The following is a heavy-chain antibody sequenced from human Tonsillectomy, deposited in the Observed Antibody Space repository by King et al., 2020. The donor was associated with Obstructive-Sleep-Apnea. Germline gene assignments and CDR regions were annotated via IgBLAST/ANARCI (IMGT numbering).Heavy chain of an antibody. J-gene: IGHJ5*02. Sequence: VQLVQSGAEVKKPGALVKVSCKAFGYTFTRYDFKWVLQAPGQGLEWVGWVNPDSCNTSYEQKFQGIGNMTRNTSISTAYMELSSMRSEDTAVYYCARAASSGWYRWFDPWGQGTLVTVSS. D-gene: IGHD6-19*01. CDR1: GYTFTRYD. CDR3: ARAASSGWYRWFDP. CDR2: VNPDSCNT. V-gene: IGHV1-8*01.